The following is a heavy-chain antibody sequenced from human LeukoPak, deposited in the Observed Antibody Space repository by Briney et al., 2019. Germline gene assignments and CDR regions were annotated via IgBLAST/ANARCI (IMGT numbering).Heavy chain of an antibody. CDR1: GGSISSYH. D-gene: IGHD5-12*01. CDR3: ARGNSGYDYAFDI. CDR2: IYSSRST. J-gene: IGHJ3*02. V-gene: IGHV4-59*13. Sequence: SETLSLTCTVSGGSISSYHWSWIRQHPAKGLQRTGFIYSSRSTNYNPSLKSRVTMSLDTSKNQFSLRVSSVTSADTAVYYCARGNSGYDYAFDIWGQGTMVTVSS.